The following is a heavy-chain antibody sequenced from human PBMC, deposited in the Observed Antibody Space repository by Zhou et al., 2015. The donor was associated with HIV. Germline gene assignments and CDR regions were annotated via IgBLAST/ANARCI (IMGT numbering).Heavy chain of an antibody. CDR2: IIPIFGTA. V-gene: IGHV1-69*06. CDR3: ARGQKRGGNLI. J-gene: IGHJ3*02. D-gene: IGHD4-23*01. Sequence: QVQLVQSGAEVKKPGSSVKVSCRASGGTLGNYGISWVRQAPGQGLEWMGGIIPIFGTASYAQRFQGRVTITADKSTSTAYMDLSSLRSEDTAVYYCARGQKRGGNLIWGQGTMVTVSS. CDR1: GGTLGNYG.